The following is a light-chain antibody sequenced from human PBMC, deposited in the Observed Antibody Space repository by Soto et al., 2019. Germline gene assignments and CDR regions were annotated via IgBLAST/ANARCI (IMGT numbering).Light chain of an antibody. V-gene: IGKV3-11*01. CDR3: QQRASWPFT. CDR2: DAS. CDR1: HDVSVS. J-gene: IGKJ2*01. Sequence: VMTQSPDTLSLSPGDAATLSCRAGHDVSVSLVWYQQRPGQAPRLLIHDASNRATGIPARFSGSGSGTDFTLIIVSLQTEDSALYYCQQRASWPFTLGQGTKVEI.